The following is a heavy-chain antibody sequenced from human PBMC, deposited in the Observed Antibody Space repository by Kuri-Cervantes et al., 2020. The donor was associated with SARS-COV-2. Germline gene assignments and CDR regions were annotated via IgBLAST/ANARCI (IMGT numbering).Heavy chain of an antibody. CDR1: GFTFSSYA. J-gene: IGHJ4*02. CDR2: ISGSGGST. Sequence: GESLKISCAASGFTFSSYAMSWVRQAPGKGLEWVSAISGSGGSTYYADSVKGRFTISRGNSKNTLYLQMNSLRAEDTAVYYCASDPNYDFWSFDYWGQGTLVTVSS. CDR3: ASDPNYDFWSFDY. V-gene: IGHV3-23*01. D-gene: IGHD3-3*01.